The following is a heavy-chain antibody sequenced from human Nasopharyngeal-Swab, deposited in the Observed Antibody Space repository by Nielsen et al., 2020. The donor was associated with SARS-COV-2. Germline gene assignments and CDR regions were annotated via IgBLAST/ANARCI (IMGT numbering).Heavy chain of an antibody. CDR1: GFTFSSYG. Sequence: GGSLRLSCAASGFTFSSYGMHRVRQAPGKGLEWVAVISYDGSNKYYADSVKGRFTISRDNSKNTLYLQMNSLRAEDTAVYYCVMYYYGSGSYFGYWGQGTLVTVSS. CDR2: ISYDGSNK. V-gene: IGHV3-30*03. J-gene: IGHJ4*02. CDR3: VMYYYGSGSYFGY. D-gene: IGHD3-10*01.